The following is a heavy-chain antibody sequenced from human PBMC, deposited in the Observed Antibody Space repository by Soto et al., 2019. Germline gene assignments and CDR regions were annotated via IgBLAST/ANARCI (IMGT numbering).Heavy chain of an antibody. J-gene: IGHJ4*02. CDR2: IIPIFGTA. V-gene: IGHV1-69*01. CDR3: ASLTYCGGDCYPYLFDY. CDR1: GGTFSSYA. Sequence: QVQLVQSGAEVKKPGSSVKVSCKASGGTFSSYAISWVRQAPGQGLEWMGGIIPIFGTANYAQKFQGRVTITADESTSPAYMELSSLRSEDTAVHYCASLTYCGGDCYPYLFDYWGQGNLVTVSS. D-gene: IGHD2-21*02.